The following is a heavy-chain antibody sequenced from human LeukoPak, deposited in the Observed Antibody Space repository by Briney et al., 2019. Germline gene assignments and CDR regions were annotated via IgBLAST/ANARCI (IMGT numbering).Heavy chain of an antibody. CDR1: GYTFTSYG. CDR3: TIAVAANDAFDI. CDR2: ISAYNGNT. Sequence: ASVKVSCKASGYTFTSYGISWVRQAPGQGLEWMGWISAYNGNTNYAQKLQGRVTMTTDTSTSTAYMELRSLRSDDTAVYYCTIAVAANDAFDIWGQGTMVTVSS. V-gene: IGHV1-18*01. D-gene: IGHD6-19*01. J-gene: IGHJ3*02.